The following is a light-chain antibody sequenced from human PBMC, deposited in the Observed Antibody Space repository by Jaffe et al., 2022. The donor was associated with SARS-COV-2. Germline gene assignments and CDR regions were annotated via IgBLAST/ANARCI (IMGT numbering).Light chain of an antibody. Sequence: DIQMTQSPSSLSAFVGDTVTITCRASQSVNKFLNWYQQRPGKAPDLVIYATSNLQPGVPSRFSGTGSGTDFTLTISSLQPEDFATYYCQQSYLIPLTFGGGTKVEIK. CDR1: QSVNKF. V-gene: IGKV1-39*01. CDR3: QQSYLIPLT. CDR2: ATS. J-gene: IGKJ4*01.